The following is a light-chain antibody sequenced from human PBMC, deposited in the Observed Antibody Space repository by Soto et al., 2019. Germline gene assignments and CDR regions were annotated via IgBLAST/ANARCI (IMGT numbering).Light chain of an antibody. CDR3: LHDYDYPLT. V-gene: IGKV1-6*01. CDR2: AAS. J-gene: IGKJ4*01. CDR1: QGIRND. Sequence: AIQMTQSPSSLSAFVGDRVTITCRASQGIRNDLGWYQQKPGKAPKLLIYAASTLQSGVPSRFSSSGSGTDFTLTISSLQPEDFATYYCLHDYDYPLTFGGGTKVEIK.